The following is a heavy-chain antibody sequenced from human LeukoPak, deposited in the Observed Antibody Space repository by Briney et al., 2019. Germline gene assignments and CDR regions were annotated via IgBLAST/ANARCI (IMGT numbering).Heavy chain of an antibody. CDR2: IYSSGST. D-gene: IGHD5-24*01. J-gene: IGHJ6*03. V-gene: IGHV4-59*08. Sequence: PSETLSLTCTVSGGSITSYYWSWIRQPPGKGLGWIGYIYSSGSTKYNPSLRSRVTVLVDTSKNQFSLNLTSVTAADTAVYYCARHGVATMKRVDVWGKGTTVTVSS. CDR1: GGSITSYY. CDR3: ARHGVATMKRVDV.